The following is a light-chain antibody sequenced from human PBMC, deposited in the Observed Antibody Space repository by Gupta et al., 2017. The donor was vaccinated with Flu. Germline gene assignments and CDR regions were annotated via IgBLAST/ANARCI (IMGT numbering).Light chain of an antibody. J-gene: IGKJ4*01. Sequence: WWASQKVGSYLGWYEQKQSQAPTLLISDEANSDTCVPARFSGGGGGTEVSLPISSREQEDYAGYYCQQRSNWPPITFGRGTKVEIK. CDR1: QKVGSY. CDR3: QQRSNWPPIT. V-gene: IGKV3-11*01. CDR2: DEA.